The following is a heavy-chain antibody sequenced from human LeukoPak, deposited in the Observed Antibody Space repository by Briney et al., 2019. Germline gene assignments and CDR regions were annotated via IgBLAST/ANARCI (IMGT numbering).Heavy chain of an antibody. J-gene: IGHJ4*02. Sequence: GASVKVSCKASGYTFTGYYMHWVRQAPGQGLEWMGIINPSGGSTSYAQKFQGRVTMTRDTSTSTVYMELSSLRSEDTAVYYCASYSSSWSYFDYWGQGTLVTVSS. V-gene: IGHV1-46*01. D-gene: IGHD6-13*01. CDR3: ASYSSSWSYFDY. CDR2: INPSGGST. CDR1: GYTFTGYY.